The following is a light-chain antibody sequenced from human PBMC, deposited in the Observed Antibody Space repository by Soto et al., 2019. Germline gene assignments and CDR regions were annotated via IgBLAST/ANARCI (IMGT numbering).Light chain of an antibody. CDR2: EGI. CDR1: SSTVGGFNV. CDR3: CSYVGATTYV. Sequence: QSVLTQLASPSGYPGQPITISCTRTSSTVGGFNVVSWYQQHSGKAPKVIIYEGIKRPSGVSNRFSGSNSGSTASLTISGLQAEDEADYYCCSYVGATTYVFGTGTKVTVL. J-gene: IGLJ1*01. V-gene: IGLV2-23*01.